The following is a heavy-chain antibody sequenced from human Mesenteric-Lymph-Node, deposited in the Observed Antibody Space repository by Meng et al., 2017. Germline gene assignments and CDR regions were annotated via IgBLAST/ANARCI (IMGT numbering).Heavy chain of an antibody. Sequence: GSLKISCAASGFTFSSYAMSWVRQAPGKGLEWVSAISGSGGSTYYADSVKGRFTISRDNSKNTLYLQMNSLRAEDTAVYYCARDLGSSWSFDYWGQGTLVTVSS. V-gene: IGHV3-23*01. CDR2: ISGSGGST. D-gene: IGHD6-13*01. CDR3: ARDLGSSWSFDY. J-gene: IGHJ4*02. CDR1: GFTFSSYA.